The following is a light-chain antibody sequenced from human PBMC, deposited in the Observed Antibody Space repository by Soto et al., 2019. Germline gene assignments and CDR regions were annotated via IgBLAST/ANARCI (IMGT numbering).Light chain of an antibody. V-gene: IGKV2-30*01. CDR1: QGLVYSDGKTY. CDR2: KLS. Sequence: VVMSQSLLSLPVTLGQPASIACRSSQGLVYSDGKTYMNWFQKRPGQSPRRPIYKLSERDSGVPDRFSGSGSGTDFTLKISKVEAEDVAVYYCMQGTQWPWTFGQGTKVDIK. CDR3: MQGTQWPWT. J-gene: IGKJ1*01.